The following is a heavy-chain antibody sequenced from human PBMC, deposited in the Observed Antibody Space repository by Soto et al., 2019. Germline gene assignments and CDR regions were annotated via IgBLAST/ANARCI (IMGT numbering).Heavy chain of an antibody. J-gene: IGHJ5*02. Sequence: RGVSRKISCQASGYSFTTYWIGWVRPLPGKGLEWMGIIYPGDSDTRYSPSFQGQVTISADKSISTAYLQWSSLEASDTARYYCARVTVIPNVWFDPWGQGTRVTVSS. CDR1: GYSFTTYW. CDR3: ARVTVIPNVWFDP. D-gene: IGHD2-21*02. CDR2: IYPGDSDT. V-gene: IGHV5-51*01.